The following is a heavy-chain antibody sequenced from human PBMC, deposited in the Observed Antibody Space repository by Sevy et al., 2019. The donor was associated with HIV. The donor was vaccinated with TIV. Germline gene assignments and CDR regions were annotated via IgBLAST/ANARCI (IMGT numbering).Heavy chain of an antibody. CDR1: GFTFSNYW. V-gene: IGHV3-74*01. J-gene: IGHJ4*02. Sequence: GGSLRLSCAASGFTFSNYWMHWVRQAPGKGLVWVSRVNSDGTSTTYADSVKGRFTISRDNAKNTLCLQMSSLRAEDTAVYYCVAAISWQDYWGQGTLVTVSS. CDR3: VAAISWQDY. D-gene: IGHD6-13*01. CDR2: VNSDGTST.